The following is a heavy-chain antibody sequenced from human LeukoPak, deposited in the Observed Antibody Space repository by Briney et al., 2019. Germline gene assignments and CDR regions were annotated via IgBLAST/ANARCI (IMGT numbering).Heavy chain of an antibody. CDR2: ISSSSSYI. Sequence: PGGSLRLSCAASGFTFSSYSMNWVRQAPGKGLEGVSSISSSSSYIYYADSVKGRFTISRDNAKNPLYLQMNSLRAEDTAVYYCARVATFGVVIGFDYWGQGTLVTVSS. D-gene: IGHD3-3*01. V-gene: IGHV3-21*01. J-gene: IGHJ4*02. CDR3: ARVATFGVVIGFDY. CDR1: GFTFSSYS.